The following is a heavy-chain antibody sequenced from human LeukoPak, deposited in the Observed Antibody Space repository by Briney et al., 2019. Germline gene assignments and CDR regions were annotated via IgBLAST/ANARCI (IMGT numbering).Heavy chain of an antibody. CDR2: IGGTGVRT. Sequence: GGSLRLSCASSGFTFSSYAMSWVRQAPGKGLEWVSTIGGTGVRTYYADSVKGRFTISRDNSKSTLYLQINSLRAEDTAVYYCARTGNPATGDYWGQGTLVTVSS. D-gene: IGHD1-1*01. V-gene: IGHV3-23*01. CDR3: ARTGNPATGDY. J-gene: IGHJ4*02. CDR1: GFTFSSYA.